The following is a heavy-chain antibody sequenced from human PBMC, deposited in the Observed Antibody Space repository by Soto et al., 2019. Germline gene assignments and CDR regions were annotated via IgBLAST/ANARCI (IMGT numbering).Heavy chain of an antibody. CDR1: GFTVSSNY. D-gene: IGHD5-12*01. Sequence: GGSLRLSCAASGFTVSSNYMSWDRQAPGRGLEWVSVIYGFDNTYYADSVKGRFTISRDNSKNTLYLQMSNLRAEDTAVYYCASLERDGFDFDYWGQGTLVTVSS. V-gene: IGHV3-53*01. J-gene: IGHJ4*02. CDR2: IYGFDNT. CDR3: ASLERDGFDFDY.